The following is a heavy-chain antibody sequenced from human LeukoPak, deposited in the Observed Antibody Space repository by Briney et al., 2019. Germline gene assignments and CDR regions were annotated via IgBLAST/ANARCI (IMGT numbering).Heavy chain of an antibody. CDR2: INSDGSST. CDR1: GFTFSSYW. Sequence: GGSLRLSCAASGFTFSSYWMHWVRQAPGKGLVWVSRINSDGSSTSYADSVKGRFTISRDNAKNTLYLQMNSLRAEDTAVYYCARDGGFYGSGSYYNVFDPWGQGTLVTVSS. D-gene: IGHD3-10*01. V-gene: IGHV3-74*01. CDR3: ARDGGFYGSGSYYNVFDP. J-gene: IGHJ5*02.